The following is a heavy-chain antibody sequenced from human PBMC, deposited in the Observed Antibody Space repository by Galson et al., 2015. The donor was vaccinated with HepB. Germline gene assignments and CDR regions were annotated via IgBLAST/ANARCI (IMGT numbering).Heavy chain of an antibody. Sequence: SVKVSCKASGYTFTSYDINWVRQATGQGLEWMGWMNPNSGNTGYAKKFQGRVIMTRNSSISTAYMELSSLRSEDTAVYYCARVLMFYDILTGLRSGADGDWGQGTLVTVSS. CDR1: GYTFTSYD. V-gene: IGHV1-8*01. J-gene: IGHJ4*02. D-gene: IGHD3-9*01. CDR3: ARVLMFYDILTGLRSGADGD. CDR2: MNPNSGNT.